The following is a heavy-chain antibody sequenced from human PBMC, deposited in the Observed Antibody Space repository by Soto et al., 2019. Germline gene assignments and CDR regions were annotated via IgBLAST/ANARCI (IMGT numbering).Heavy chain of an antibody. J-gene: IGHJ4*02. D-gene: IGHD3-10*01. Sequence: SVKVSCKASGGTFSSYAISWVRQAPGQGLEWMGGIIPIFGTANYAQKFQGRVTITADESTSTAYMELSSLRSEDTAVYYCASAGGKYYYGSGSYSPFDYWGQGTLVTVSS. CDR2: IIPIFGTA. V-gene: IGHV1-69*13. CDR1: GGTFSSYA. CDR3: ASAGGKYYYGSGSYSPFDY.